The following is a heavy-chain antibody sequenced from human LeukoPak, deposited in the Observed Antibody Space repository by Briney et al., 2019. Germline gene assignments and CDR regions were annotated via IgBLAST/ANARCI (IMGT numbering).Heavy chain of an antibody. CDR3: ARSDNWNYSFWFDP. J-gene: IGHJ5*02. D-gene: IGHD1-7*01. V-gene: IGHV4-39*01. Sequence: KPSETLFLTCTVSGCSISSSSYYWGWIRQPPGKGLEWVGGIYYSGSTYYNPSLQSRVTMSVDTSKNQFSLKLSYVTAADTAVYYCARSDNWNYSFWFDPWGQGTLVTVSS. CDR1: GCSISSSSYY. CDR2: IYYSGST.